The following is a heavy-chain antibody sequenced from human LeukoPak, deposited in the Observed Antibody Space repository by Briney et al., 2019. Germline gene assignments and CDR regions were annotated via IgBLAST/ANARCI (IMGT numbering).Heavy chain of an antibody. J-gene: IGHJ3*02. CDR1: GGSISSGGYY. CDR3: ARGGYFGVAFDI. Sequence: SETLSLTCTVSGGSISSGGYYWNWIRQHPGKGLEWIGYIYYSGSTYFNPSLKSRLTISVDTSKNQFSLKLSSVTAADTAVYYCARGGYFGVAFDIYGQGTMVTVSS. D-gene: IGHD3-22*01. CDR2: IYYSGST. V-gene: IGHV4-31*03.